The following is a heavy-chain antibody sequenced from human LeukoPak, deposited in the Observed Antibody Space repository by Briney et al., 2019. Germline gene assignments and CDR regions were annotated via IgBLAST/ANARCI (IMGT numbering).Heavy chain of an antibody. V-gene: IGHV4-59*01. J-gene: IGHJ6*03. CDR3: AREVSSSYPSPGGYYYYYMDV. Sequence: SETLSLTCTVSGGSISSYYWSWIRQPPGKGLEWIGYIYYSGSTNYNPSLKSRVTISVDTSKNQFSLKLSSVTAADTAVYYCAREVSSSYPSPGGYYYYYMDVWGKGTTVTVSS. CDR1: GGSISSYY. D-gene: IGHD6-13*01. CDR2: IYYSGST.